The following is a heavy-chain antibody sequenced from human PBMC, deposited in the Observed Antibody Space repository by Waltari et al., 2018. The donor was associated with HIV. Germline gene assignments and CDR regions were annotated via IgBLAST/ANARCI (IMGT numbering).Heavy chain of an antibody. V-gene: IGHV5-51*01. CDR1: GYNFITYW. D-gene: IGHD2-15*01. J-gene: IGHJ4*02. CDR2: SYAGYSDI. CDR3: ATMIGGGSFNYFDH. Sequence: EVQLLQSGAEVKKPGESLKISCKASGYNFITYWIGWVRQMPGKGLEWMGISYAGYSDIRYNPAFQGQVTLSADKSISTAYLQWSSLKASDTAMYYCATMIGGGSFNYFDHWGQGTLVTVAS.